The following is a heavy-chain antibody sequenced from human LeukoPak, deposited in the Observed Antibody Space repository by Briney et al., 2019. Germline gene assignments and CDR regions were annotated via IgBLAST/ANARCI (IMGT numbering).Heavy chain of an antibody. Sequence: SETLSLTCTVSGYSISSGYYWGWIRQPPGKGLEWIGSIYHSGSTYYNPSLKSRVTISVDTSKNQFSLKLSSVTAADTAVYYCADGYEDNIFDIWGQGTMVTVSS. J-gene: IGHJ3*02. CDR3: ADGYEDNIFDI. D-gene: IGHD1-1*01. CDR2: IYHSGST. CDR1: GYSISSGYY. V-gene: IGHV4-38-2*02.